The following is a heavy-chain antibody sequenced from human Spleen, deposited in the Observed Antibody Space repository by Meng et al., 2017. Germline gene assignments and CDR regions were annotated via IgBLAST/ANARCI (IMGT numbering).Heavy chain of an antibody. Sequence: SETLSLTCTVSGGSVSSCCYYWSWIRQTPGKGLEWIGHIYYSGSTNYNPSLKSRVTISVDTSKNQFSLKLSSVTAADTAVYYCARDVGDTTDFYYGLDVWGQGTTVTVSS. CDR1: GGSVSSCCYY. CDR2: IYYSGST. D-gene: IGHD1-1*01. V-gene: IGHV4-61*01. J-gene: IGHJ6*02. CDR3: ARDVGDTTDFYYGLDV.